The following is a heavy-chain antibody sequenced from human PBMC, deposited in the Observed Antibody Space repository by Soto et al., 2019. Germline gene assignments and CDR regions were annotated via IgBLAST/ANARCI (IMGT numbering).Heavy chain of an antibody. CDR2: IYTSGST. Sequence: QVQLQETGPGLVKPSETLSLTCTVSGGSISSYYWSWIRQPAGKGLEWIGRIYTSGSTNYNPSLKSRVTMSVDMSKNQFSLKLSSVTAADTAVYYCARGAHIRLGELYFDYWGQGTLVTVSS. V-gene: IGHV4-4*07. CDR1: GGSISSYY. D-gene: IGHD3-16*01. J-gene: IGHJ4*02. CDR3: ARGAHIRLGELYFDY.